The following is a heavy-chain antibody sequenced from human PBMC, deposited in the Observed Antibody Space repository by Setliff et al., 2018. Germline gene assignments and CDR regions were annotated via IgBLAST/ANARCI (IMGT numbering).Heavy chain of an antibody. CDR2: INHSGTT. D-gene: IGHD3-10*01. CDR1: GGSISSSSNY. J-gene: IGHJ6*03. V-gene: IGHV4-39*07. Sequence: SETLSLTCTVSGGSISSSSNYWNWIRQPPWKGLEWIGEINHSGTTNYNPSLKSRVTISVDTSKNQFSLKLTSVTAADTAVYYCARSNMGNYYDSGRYYYYYYMDVWGKGTTVTVSS. CDR3: ARSNMGNYYDSGRYYYYYYMDV.